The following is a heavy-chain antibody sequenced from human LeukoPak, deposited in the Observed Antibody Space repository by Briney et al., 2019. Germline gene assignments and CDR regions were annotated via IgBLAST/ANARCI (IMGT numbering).Heavy chain of an antibody. CDR2: INHSGST. D-gene: IGHD3-22*01. CDR1: GGSFSGYY. CDR3: ARGDYYDSSGYIDY. J-gene: IGHJ4*02. Sequence: SETLSLTCAVCGGSFSGYYWSWIRQPPGKGLEWIGEINHSGSTNYNPSLKSRVTISVDTSKNQFSLKLSSVTAADTAVYYCARGDYYDSSGYIDYWGQGTLVTVSS. V-gene: IGHV4-34*01.